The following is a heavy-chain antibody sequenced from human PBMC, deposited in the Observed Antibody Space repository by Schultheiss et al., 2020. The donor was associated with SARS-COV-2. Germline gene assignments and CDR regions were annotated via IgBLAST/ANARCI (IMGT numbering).Heavy chain of an antibody. D-gene: IGHD3-3*01. Sequence: SETLSLTCTVSGGSISSYYWSWIRQPPGKGLEWIGYIYYSGSISYNPSLQSRVTISVDTSKTHFSLKLSSVTAADTAVYYCARDGISIDRTWAFDIWGQGTMVTVSS. J-gene: IGHJ3*02. V-gene: IGHV4-59*01. CDR3: ARDGISIDRTWAFDI. CDR2: IYYSGSI. CDR1: GGSISSYY.